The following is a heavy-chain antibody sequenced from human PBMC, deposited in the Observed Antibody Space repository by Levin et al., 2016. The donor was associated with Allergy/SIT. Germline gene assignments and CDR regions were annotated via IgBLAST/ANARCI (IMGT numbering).Heavy chain of an antibody. Sequence: GGSLRLSCAASGFSFSDYYMSWVRYTPGKGLEWLAYISSSSSYTKFADSVKGRVFISRDNAKKSLHLQVNRLSAEDTAVYFCARDMPTYGPSHGLDVWGQGTAVTVSS. J-gene: IGHJ6*02. CDR2: ISSSSSYT. V-gene: IGHV3-11*06. CDR3: ARDMPTYGPSHGLDV. D-gene: IGHD2-2*01. CDR1: GFSFSDYY.